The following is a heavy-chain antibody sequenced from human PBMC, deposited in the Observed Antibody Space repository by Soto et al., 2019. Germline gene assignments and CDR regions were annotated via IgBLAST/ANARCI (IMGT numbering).Heavy chain of an antibody. D-gene: IGHD4-17*01. Sequence: PGGSLRLSCAASGFTFSNAWMSWVRQAPGKGLEWVGRIKSKTDGGTTDYAAPVKGRFTISRDDSKNTLYLQMNSLKTEDTAVYYCTTNAMTTDPNDAFDIWGQGTMVTVSS. J-gene: IGHJ3*02. CDR2: IKSKTDGGTT. CDR1: GFTFSNAW. CDR3: TTNAMTTDPNDAFDI. V-gene: IGHV3-15*01.